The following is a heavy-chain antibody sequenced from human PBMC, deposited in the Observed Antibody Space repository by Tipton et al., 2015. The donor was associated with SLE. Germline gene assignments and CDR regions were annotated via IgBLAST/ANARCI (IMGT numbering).Heavy chain of an antibody. Sequence: QLVQSGGGLVQPGGSLRLSCAASGFTVSNKYMSWVRQAPGKGLEWVSAITRTGGTTYYADSVRGRFTISRDNSQNTLYLQMSSLRAEDTAIYYCVRDAYGDSTVLLDSWGQGTLVTVSS. D-gene: IGHD4-17*01. V-gene: IGHV3-23*04. CDR2: TRTGGTT. CDR3: VRDAYGDSTVLLDS. J-gene: IGHJ4*02. CDR1: GFTVSNKY.